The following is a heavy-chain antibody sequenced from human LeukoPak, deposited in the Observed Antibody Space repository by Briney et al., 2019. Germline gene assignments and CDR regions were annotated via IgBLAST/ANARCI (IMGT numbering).Heavy chain of an antibody. Sequence: GGSLRLSCEDSGFSLSRYYMTWVRQAPGKGLEWVANIKQDGSERFYGDSVRGRFTISRDNAKNSLYLQMNSLRVEDTAVYYCARGSGWLIDDWGQGTLVTVSS. CDR2: IKQDGSER. CDR1: GFSLSRYY. CDR3: ARGSGWLIDD. V-gene: IGHV3-7*04. J-gene: IGHJ4*02. D-gene: IGHD6-19*01.